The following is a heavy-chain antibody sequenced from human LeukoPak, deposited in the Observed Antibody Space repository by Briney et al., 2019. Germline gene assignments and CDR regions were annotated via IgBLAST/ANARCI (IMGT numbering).Heavy chain of an antibody. Sequence: ASVKVSCKASGYIFTDYYLYWVRQAPGQGLEVMGWIKCDTGDTSYSQKFQGRVTTTRDTSITTAYMELSRLRSDDTAVYYCARDGSSLMVEFDYWGQGTLVTVSS. J-gene: IGHJ4*02. D-gene: IGHD2-15*01. CDR1: GYIFTDYY. CDR2: IKCDTGDT. V-gene: IGHV1-2*02. CDR3: ARDGSSLMVEFDY.